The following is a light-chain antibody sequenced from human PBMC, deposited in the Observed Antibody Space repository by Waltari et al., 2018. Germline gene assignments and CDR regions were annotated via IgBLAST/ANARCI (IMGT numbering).Light chain of an antibody. J-gene: IGKJ4*01. CDR1: QGLLSSSNNKNH. Sequence: IVMTQSPDSLGVSLGERATINCRSSQGLLSSSNNKNHLAWYQQKPGQPPRLLMYWASLRESGVPERFSGSGSATDFTLTISSLQAEDVAVYYCQQYYTSPLTFGGGTKVEIK. CDR2: WAS. V-gene: IGKV4-1*01. CDR3: QQYYTSPLT.